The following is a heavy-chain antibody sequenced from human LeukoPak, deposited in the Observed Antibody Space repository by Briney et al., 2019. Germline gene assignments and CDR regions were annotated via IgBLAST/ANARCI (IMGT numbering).Heavy chain of an antibody. V-gene: IGHV4-34*01. CDR2: INHSGST. J-gene: IGHJ4*02. CDR1: GGSFSGYY. CDR3: ARGRTYYGSGSYYSG. Sequence: PSETLSLTCAVYGGSFSGYYWIWMRQPPGKGLEWIGEINHSGSTNYNPSLKSRVTISVDTSKNQFSLKLSSVTAADTAVYYCARGRTYYGSGSYYSGWGQGTLVTVSS. D-gene: IGHD3-10*01.